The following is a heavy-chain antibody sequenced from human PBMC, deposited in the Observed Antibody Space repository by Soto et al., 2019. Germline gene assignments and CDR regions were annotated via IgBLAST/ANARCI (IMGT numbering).Heavy chain of an antibody. Sequence: SETLSLTCTVSGGSISSSSYYWGWIRQPPGKGLEWIGSIYYSGSTYYNPSLKSRVTVSVDTSKNQFSLKLSSVTAADTAVYYCASNRAFGELLYGGYYYGMDVWGQGTTVTVSS. CDR2: IYYSGST. D-gene: IGHD3-10*01. CDR1: GGSISSSSYY. CDR3: ASNRAFGELLYGGYYYGMDV. V-gene: IGHV4-39*01. J-gene: IGHJ6*02.